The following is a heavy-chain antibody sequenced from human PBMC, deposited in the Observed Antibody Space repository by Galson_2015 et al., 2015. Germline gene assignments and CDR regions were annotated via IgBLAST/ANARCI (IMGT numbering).Heavy chain of an antibody. CDR3: ARVPSGSSLYYYYMDV. V-gene: IGHV4-38-2*01. CDR1: GYSISSGYY. D-gene: IGHD6-13*01. J-gene: IGHJ6*03. CDR2: IYHSGST. Sequence: SETLSLTCAVSGYSISSGYYWGWIRQPPGKGLEWIGSIYHSGSTYYNLSLKSRVTISVDTSKNQFSLKLSSVTAADTAVYYCARVPSGSSLYYYYMDVWGKGTTVTVSS.